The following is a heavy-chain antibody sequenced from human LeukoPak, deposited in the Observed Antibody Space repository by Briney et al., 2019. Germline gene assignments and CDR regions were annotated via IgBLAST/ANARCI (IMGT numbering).Heavy chain of an antibody. CDR3: ARVWGSMLKGALYKSFGMDV. CDR1: GYTFTSYG. J-gene: IGHJ6*02. CDR2: ISGYNGNT. Sequence: ASVKVSCKASGYTFTSYGINWVRQAPGQGLEWMGWISGYNGNTNYAQNLQGRVTMTTDTSTSTAYMELRSLRSDDRAVYYCARVWGSMLKGALYKSFGMDVWGQGTTVTVSS. V-gene: IGHV1-18*01. D-gene: IGHD2-8*02.